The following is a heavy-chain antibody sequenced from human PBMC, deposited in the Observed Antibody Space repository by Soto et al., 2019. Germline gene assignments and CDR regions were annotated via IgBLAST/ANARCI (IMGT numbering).Heavy chain of an antibody. Sequence: QVQLVQSGDEVKKPGASVKVSCKASGYTFTSYAMHWVRQAPGQRLEWMGWINAGNGNTKYSQKCQGRATITRNTSASTAYMELSSLRSEDTVVYCCARNGGGFDYWGQGTLVTVSS. CDR2: INAGNGNT. CDR3: ARNGGGFDY. D-gene: IGHD3-10*01. V-gene: IGHV1-3*01. J-gene: IGHJ4*02. CDR1: GYTFTSYA.